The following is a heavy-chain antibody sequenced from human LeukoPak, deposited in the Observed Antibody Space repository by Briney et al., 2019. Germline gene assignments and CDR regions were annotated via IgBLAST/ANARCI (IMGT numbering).Heavy chain of an antibody. Sequence: PSETLSLTCAVYGGSFSGYYWSWLRQPPGKGLEWIGEINHSGSTNYNPSLKSRVTISVDTSKNQFSLKLSAVTAADTAVYYCARGWDDSSGYYIGYWGQGTLVTVSS. V-gene: IGHV4-34*01. J-gene: IGHJ4*02. CDR1: GGSFSGYY. CDR3: ARGWDDSSGYYIGY. D-gene: IGHD3-22*01. CDR2: INHSGST.